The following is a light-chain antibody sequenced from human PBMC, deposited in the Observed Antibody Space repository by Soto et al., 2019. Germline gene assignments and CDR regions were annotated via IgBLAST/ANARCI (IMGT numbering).Light chain of an antibody. CDR2: GAS. CDR1: QSVSSSY. V-gene: IGKV3-20*01. CDR3: QQYGSSGYT. J-gene: IGKJ2*01. Sequence: EIVLTQSPGTLSLSPGERATLSCRASQSVSSSYLAWYQLKPGQAPRLLIYGASSRATGIPDRFSGSGSGTDFTLTINRLEPEDFAVYYCQQYGSSGYTFGQGTKLEIK.